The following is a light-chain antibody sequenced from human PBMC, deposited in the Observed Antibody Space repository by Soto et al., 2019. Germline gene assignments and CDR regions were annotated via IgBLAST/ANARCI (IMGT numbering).Light chain of an antibody. CDR1: SSNIGSNT. Sequence: QSVLTQPPSASGTPGQRVTISCSGSSSNIGSNTVNWYQQLPGTAPKLLIYSNNQRPSGVPFRFSGSKSGTSAFLAISGLQSEDEADYYCAEWDDSLNGPVLGGGTKLTVL. V-gene: IGLV1-44*01. CDR3: AEWDDSLNGPV. CDR2: SNN. J-gene: IGLJ2*01.